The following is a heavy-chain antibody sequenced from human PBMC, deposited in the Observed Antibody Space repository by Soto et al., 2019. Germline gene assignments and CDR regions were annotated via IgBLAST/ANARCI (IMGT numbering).Heavy chain of an antibody. D-gene: IGHD4-17*01. Sequence: QLQLQESGPGLVKPSETLSLTCTVSGGSISSSSYYWGWIRQPPGKGLEWIGSIYYSGSTYYNPSLKSRVTISVDTSKNQFSLKLSSVTAADTAVYYCARYVVGGDYWYFDLWGRGTLVTVSS. CDR2: IYYSGST. CDR3: ARYVVGGDYWYFDL. CDR1: GGSISSSSYY. J-gene: IGHJ2*01. V-gene: IGHV4-39*01.